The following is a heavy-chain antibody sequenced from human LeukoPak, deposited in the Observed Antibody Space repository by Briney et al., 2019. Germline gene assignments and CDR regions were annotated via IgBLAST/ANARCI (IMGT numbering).Heavy chain of an antibody. V-gene: IGHV4-4*07. CDR3: ATLSADSSSSRGFDY. D-gene: IGHD2-2*01. CDR2: IYTSGSI. J-gene: IGHJ4*02. CDR1: GSSISSYY. Sequence: PSETLSLTCTVSGSSISSYYWTWIRQAPGKGLEWIGRIYTSGSIEYNPSLKPRGAMPVVAAKDQFAPKLSSGTGADTAVQYCATLSADSSSSRGFDYWGQGTLVTVS.